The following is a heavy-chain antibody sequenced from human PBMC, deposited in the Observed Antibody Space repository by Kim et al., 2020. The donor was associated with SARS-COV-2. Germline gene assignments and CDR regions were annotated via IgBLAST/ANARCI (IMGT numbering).Heavy chain of an antibody. Sequence: SETLSLTCAVSGGSISSSNWWSWVRQPPGKGLEWIGEIYHSGSTNYNPSLKSRVTISVDKSKNQFSLKLSSVTAADTAVYYCARVRGYCTNGVCREEFYFDYWGQGTLVTVSS. V-gene: IGHV4-4*02. J-gene: IGHJ4*02. CDR3: ARVRGYCTNGVCREEFYFDY. CDR2: IYHSGST. D-gene: IGHD2-8*01. CDR1: GGSISSSNW.